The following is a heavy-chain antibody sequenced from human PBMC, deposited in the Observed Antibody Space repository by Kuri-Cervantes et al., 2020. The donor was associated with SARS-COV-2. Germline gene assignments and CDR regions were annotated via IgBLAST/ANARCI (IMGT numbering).Heavy chain of an antibody. V-gene: IGHV3-30-3*01. CDR3: AREGIVVDADAFDI. Sequence: GGSLRLSCAASGFTFSSYAMHWVRQAPGKGLEWVAVISYDGSNKYYADSVKGRFTISGDNSKNTLYLQMNSLRAEDTAVYYCAREGIVVDADAFDIWGQGTMVTVSS. CDR1: GFTFSSYA. D-gene: IGHD2-2*01. J-gene: IGHJ3*02. CDR2: ISYDGSNK.